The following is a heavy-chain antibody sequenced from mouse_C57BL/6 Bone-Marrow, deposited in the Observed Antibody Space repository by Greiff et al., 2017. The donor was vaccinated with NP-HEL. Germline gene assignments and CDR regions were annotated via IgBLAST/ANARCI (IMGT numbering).Heavy chain of an antibody. CDR2: RWRGGST. Sequence: VKLMESGPGLVQPSQSLSITCTVSGFSLTSYGVHWVRQSPGKGLEWLGVRWRGGSTDYNAAFMSRLSITKDNSKSQVFFKMNSLQADDTAIYYCAKPVPYYWYFDVWGTGTTVTVSS. CDR1: GFSLTSYG. V-gene: IGHV2-5*01. CDR3: AKPVPYYWYFDV. J-gene: IGHJ1*03.